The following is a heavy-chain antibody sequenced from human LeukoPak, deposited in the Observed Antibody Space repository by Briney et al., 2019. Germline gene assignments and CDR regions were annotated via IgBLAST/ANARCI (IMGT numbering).Heavy chain of an antibody. CDR2: IYSGGST. CDR1: GFTVSTNY. CDR3: ARSPRIYDSSGYYLVEYFDL. D-gene: IGHD3-22*01. Sequence: GGSLRLSCAASGFTVSTNYMSWVRQAPGKGLEWVSIIYSGGSTSYADSVKGRFTISRDTSKNSLFLQMSSLRAEDTAVYYCARSPRIYDSSGYYLVEYFDLWGRGTLVTVSS. V-gene: IGHV3-53*01. J-gene: IGHJ2*01.